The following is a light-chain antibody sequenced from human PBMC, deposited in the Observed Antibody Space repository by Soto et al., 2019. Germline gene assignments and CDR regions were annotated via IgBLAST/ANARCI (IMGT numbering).Light chain of an antibody. CDR1: QGISSY. CDR3: QQLYSYPIT. J-gene: IGKJ5*01. Sequence: DIQLTQSPSFLSASVGDRVTITCRASQGISSYLAWYQQEPGKAPKLLIYAACTLQSGVPSRFSGSGSGTEFTLTISSLQPEDSATYYCQQLYSYPITFGQGPRLEIK. CDR2: AAC. V-gene: IGKV1-9*01.